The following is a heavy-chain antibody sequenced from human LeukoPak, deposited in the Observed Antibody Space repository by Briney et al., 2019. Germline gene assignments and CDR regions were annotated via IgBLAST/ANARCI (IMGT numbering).Heavy chain of an antibody. J-gene: IGHJ6*02. Sequence: PGGSLRLSCAASGFTVSSNYMSWVRQAPGKGLEWVSVIYSGGSTYYADSVKGRFTIPRHNSKNTLFLQMNSLRAEDTAVYYCARRDCSGGSCYDYYGMDVWGQGTTVTVSS. CDR3: ARRDCSGGSCYDYYGMDV. CDR1: GFTVSSNY. V-gene: IGHV3-53*04. D-gene: IGHD2-15*01. CDR2: IYSGGST.